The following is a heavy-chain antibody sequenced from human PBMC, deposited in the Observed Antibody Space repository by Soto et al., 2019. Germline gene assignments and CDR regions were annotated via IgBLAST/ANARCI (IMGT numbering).Heavy chain of an antibody. J-gene: IGHJ6*03. V-gene: IGHV1-46*03. CDR3: ASSATSYYMDV. CDR1: GYTFTSYY. Sequence: ASVKVSCRASGYTFTSYYMHWVRQAPGQGLEWMGIINPSGGSTSYAQKFQGRVTMTRDTSTSTVYMELSSLRSEDTAVYYCASSATSYYMDVWGKGTTVTVSS. D-gene: IGHD5-12*01. CDR2: INPSGGST.